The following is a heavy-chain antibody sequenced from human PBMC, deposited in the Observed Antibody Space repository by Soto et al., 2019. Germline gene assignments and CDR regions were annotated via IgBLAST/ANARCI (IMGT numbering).Heavy chain of an antibody. V-gene: IGHV4-39*01. J-gene: IGHJ6*02. CDR3: ARPGVVAAKYYYYGMDV. CDR2: IYYSGST. CDR1: GGSISSSSYY. Sequence: QLQLQESGPGLVKPSETLSLTCTVSGGSISSSSYYWGWIRQPPGKGLEWIGSIYYSGSTYYNPSLKSRVTISVDTSKNQFSLKLSSVTAADTAVYYCARPGVVAAKYYYYGMDVWGQGTTVTVSS. D-gene: IGHD2-15*01.